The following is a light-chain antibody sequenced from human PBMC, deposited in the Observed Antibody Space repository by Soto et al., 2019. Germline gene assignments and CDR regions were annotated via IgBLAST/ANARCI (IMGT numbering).Light chain of an antibody. CDR2: EGD. Sequence: QSALTQPASVSGSPGQSITISCTGTSSDIGNLNLVSWYQQHPGEAPKLILFEGDQRPSGVSQRFSASKSGNTASLIISGLQAEDEADYYCYSYAGRSNWVFGGGTELTVL. J-gene: IGLJ3*02. V-gene: IGLV2-23*01. CDR3: YSYAGRSNWV. CDR1: SSDIGNLNL.